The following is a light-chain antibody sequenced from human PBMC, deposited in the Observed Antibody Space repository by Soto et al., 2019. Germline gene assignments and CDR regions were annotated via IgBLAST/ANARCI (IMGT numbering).Light chain of an antibody. V-gene: IGKV1-5*01. Sequence: DIQVAQSRTTLSASVVAGVTITCRSSQTISTWMAWYQQKPGKAPKLLVYDASTFQSGVASRFSGSGSGTEFTLIISGLQPDDSATYSCQQYTNTNNPWMFGQGTKVDIK. CDR1: QTISTW. CDR2: DAS. J-gene: IGKJ1*01. CDR3: QQYTNTNNPWM.